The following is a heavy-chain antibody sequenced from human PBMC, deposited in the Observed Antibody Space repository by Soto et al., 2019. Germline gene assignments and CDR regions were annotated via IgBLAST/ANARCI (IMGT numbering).Heavy chain of an antibody. CDR1: GGSISSGGYS. CDR3: ARGQLDSSGWEDAFDI. D-gene: IGHD3-22*01. Sequence: QLQLQESGSGLVKPSQTLSLTCAVSGGSISSGGYSWSWIRQPPGKGLEWIGYIYHSGSTYYNPSLNSRVTIAVDRSKNQFSLKLSSVTAADTAVYYCARGQLDSSGWEDAFDIWGQGTMVTVSS. V-gene: IGHV4-30-2*01. CDR2: IYHSGST. J-gene: IGHJ3*02.